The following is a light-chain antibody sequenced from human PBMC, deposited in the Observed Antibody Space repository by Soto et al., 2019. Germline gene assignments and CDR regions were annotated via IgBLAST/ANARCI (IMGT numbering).Light chain of an antibody. J-gene: IGLJ2*01. CDR1: HSNVGVNA. CDR2: TDD. Sequence: QSVLTQPPSASGTPGQGVVISCSGSHSNVGVNAISWYQHLPGMAPRLLLHTDDQRPSGIPDRFSGSHSGTSASLAISRLQSEDEGHYYCASWDDELNGPIFGGGTKLTVL. V-gene: IGLV1-44*01. CDR3: ASWDDELNGPI.